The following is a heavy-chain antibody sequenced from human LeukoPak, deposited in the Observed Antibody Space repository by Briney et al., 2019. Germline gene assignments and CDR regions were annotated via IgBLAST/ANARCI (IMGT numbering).Heavy chain of an antibody. V-gene: IGHV1-2*06. D-gene: IGHD3-10*01. J-gene: IGHJ4*02. CDR1: GYTFTGYY. CDR3: ARGVNYLDY. CDR2: INPNSCGT. Sequence: GASVKVSSKASGYTFTGYYMHWVRQAPGQGLEWMGRINPNSCGTNYAQKFQGRVTMTRDTSISTAYMELSRLRPDDTAVSYCARGVNYLDYWAQGTLVTVSS.